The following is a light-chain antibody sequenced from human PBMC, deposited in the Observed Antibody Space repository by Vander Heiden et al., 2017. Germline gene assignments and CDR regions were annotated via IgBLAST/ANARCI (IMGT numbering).Light chain of an antibody. CDR3: QSYDSSRSGYV. V-gene: IGLV1-40*01. CDR2: GNS. CDR1: SSNIGAGYD. J-gene: IGLJ1*01. Sequence: QSVLPQPPSVSGAPGQRVTISCTGSSSNIGAGYDVHWYQQLPGPAPNLLIYGNSNRPSGVPDRFSGSKSGTSAALAITGLQAEDEADYYCQSYDSSRSGYVFGTGTKVTVL.